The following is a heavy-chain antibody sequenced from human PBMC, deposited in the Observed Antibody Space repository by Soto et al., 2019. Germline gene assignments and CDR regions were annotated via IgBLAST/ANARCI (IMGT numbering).Heavy chain of an antibody. V-gene: IGHV4-59*08. CDR3: VRQGIDALHGLVDV. J-gene: IGHJ6*02. D-gene: IGHD2-2*01. Sequence: QVQVQQSGPGLVKPSETLSLTCTVSSGPSRSHNWGWIRQPPGRGLEWIGYVYYTGDTSYNPSLKTRLTTSADTSTNHISLTPRSVTAADTAVYYCVRQGIDALHGLVDVWGQGTTVSVSS. CDR2: VYYTGDT. CDR1: SGPSRSHN.